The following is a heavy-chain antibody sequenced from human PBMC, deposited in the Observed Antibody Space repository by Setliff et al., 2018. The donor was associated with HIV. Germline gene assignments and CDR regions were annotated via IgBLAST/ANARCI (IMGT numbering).Heavy chain of an antibody. CDR2: IYPADSDT. V-gene: IGHV5-51*01. CDR3: ATHTLNNAFDI. Sequence: PGESLKISCRGSGYSFTSYWIGWVRQMPGKGLEWMGIIYPADSDTRYSPSSQGQVTISADKSMDTAYLQWSSLKASDTAMYFCATHTLNNAFDIWGLGTMVTVSS. J-gene: IGHJ3*02. CDR1: GYSFTSYW.